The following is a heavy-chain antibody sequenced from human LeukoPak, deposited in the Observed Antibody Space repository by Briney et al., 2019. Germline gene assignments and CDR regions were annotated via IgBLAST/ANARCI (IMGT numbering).Heavy chain of an antibody. V-gene: IGHV4-61*01. J-gene: IGHJ4*02. CDR1: GGSVSSAYHY. CDR2: IYYSAST. Sequence: SETLSLTCTVSGGSVSSAYHYWTWIRQPPGKGLEGIGYIYYSASTKYNPSLKSRVTISVDTSKNQFSLKLNSVTAADTAVYFCVRGVYGSGSHYFDYWDQGTLVTVSS. D-gene: IGHD3-10*01. CDR3: VRGVYGSGSHYFDY.